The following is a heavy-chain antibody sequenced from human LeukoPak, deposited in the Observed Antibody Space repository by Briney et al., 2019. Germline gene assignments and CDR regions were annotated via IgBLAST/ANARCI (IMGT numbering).Heavy chain of an antibody. CDR1: GYSISSGYY. CDR2: IYHSGST. Sequence: PSETLSLTCTVSGYSISSGYYWGWIRQPPGKGLEWIGSIYHSGSTYYNPSLKSRVTISVDTSKNQFSLKLSSVTAADTAVYYCARVGVIAAAGTSKGFDYWGQGTLVTVSS. D-gene: IGHD6-13*01. CDR3: ARVGVIAAAGTSKGFDY. V-gene: IGHV4-38-2*02. J-gene: IGHJ4*02.